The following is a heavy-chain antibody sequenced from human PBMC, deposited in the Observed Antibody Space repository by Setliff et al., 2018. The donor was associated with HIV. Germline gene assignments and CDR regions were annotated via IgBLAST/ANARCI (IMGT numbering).Heavy chain of an antibody. CDR2: IIPILGIA. Sequence: GASVKVSCKASGYTFTSYGISWVRQAPGQGLEWMGGIIPILGIANYAQKFQGRVTITADKSTSTAYMELSSLRSEDTAVYYCARRLYDILTGYHAAFDIWGQGTMVTVSS. CDR1: GYTFTSYG. V-gene: IGHV1-69*10. CDR3: ARRLYDILTGYHAAFDI. D-gene: IGHD3-9*01. J-gene: IGHJ3*02.